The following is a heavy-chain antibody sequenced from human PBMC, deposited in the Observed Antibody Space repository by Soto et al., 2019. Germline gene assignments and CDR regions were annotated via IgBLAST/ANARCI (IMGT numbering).Heavy chain of an antibody. V-gene: IGHV3-15*01. CDR1: GFTFNNAW. CDR2: IKSESDGGTI. CDR3: TAGSPFNY. Sequence: EVQLVESGGGLVKPGGSLRLSCAASGFTFNNAWMSWVRQAPGKGLEWVGRIKSESDGGTIDYTAPVRGRFTISRDDSKNTVYLQMNSLKTEDTAVYYCTAGSPFNYWGQGTPVIVSS. J-gene: IGHJ4*02.